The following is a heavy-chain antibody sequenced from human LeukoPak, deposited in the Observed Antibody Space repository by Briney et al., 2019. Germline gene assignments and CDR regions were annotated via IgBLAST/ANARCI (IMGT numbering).Heavy chain of an antibody. V-gene: IGHV4-4*02. CDR1: GDSINSFHW. CDR2: IFHDGST. Sequence: SETLSLTCAVSGDSINSFHWWSWVRQPPGKGLEWIGEIFHDGSTNYNPSLESRVTISVDKSRNEFSLKLTSVTAADTAVYFCARDSHYASGDFYMPYFFDFWGQGTLVTVFS. CDR3: ARDSHYASGDFYMPYFFDF. J-gene: IGHJ4*02. D-gene: IGHD3-10*01.